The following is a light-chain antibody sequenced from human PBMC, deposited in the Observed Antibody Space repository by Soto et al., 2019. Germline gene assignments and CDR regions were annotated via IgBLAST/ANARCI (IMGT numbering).Light chain of an antibody. CDR2: WAS. Sequence: DIVMTQSPDSLVVSLGERATINCKSSQNLYSSNNKHYLAWYQQKPGQPPKLLIYWASTRESGVPDRFSGSGSGTDFTLTISSLQAEDVAVYYCQQYYSTLSYTFGQGTKVEIK. CDR1: QNLYSSNNKHY. V-gene: IGKV4-1*01. CDR3: QQYYSTLSYT. J-gene: IGKJ2*01.